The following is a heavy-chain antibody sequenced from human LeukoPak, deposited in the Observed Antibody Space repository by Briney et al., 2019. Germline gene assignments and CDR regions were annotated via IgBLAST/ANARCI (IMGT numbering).Heavy chain of an antibody. CDR2: IYYSGST. Sequence: PSETLSLTCTVSGGSISSGDYYWSWIRQPPGKGLEWIGYIYYSGSTYYNPSLKSQVTISVDTSKNQFSLKLSSVTAADTAVYYCTALEGWGGSYDYWGQGTLVTVSS. D-gene: IGHD3-16*01. CDR1: GGSISSGDYY. J-gene: IGHJ4*02. V-gene: IGHV4-30-4*01. CDR3: TALEGWGGSYDY.